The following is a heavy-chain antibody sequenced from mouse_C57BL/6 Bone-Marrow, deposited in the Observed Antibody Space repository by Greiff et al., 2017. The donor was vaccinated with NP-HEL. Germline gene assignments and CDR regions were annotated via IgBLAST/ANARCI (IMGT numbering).Heavy chain of an antibody. CDR2: ISPRSGNT. CDR1: GYTFTSYG. CDR3: ARITTVVGGGY. D-gene: IGHD1-1*01. J-gene: IGHJ2*01. V-gene: IGHV1-81*01. Sequence: VQLQQSGAELARPGASVKLSCKASGYTFTSYGISWVKQRTGQGLEWIGEISPRSGNTFYNEKFKGKATLTADKSSSTAYMELRSLTSEDSAVYFCARITTVVGGGYWGQGTTLTVSS.